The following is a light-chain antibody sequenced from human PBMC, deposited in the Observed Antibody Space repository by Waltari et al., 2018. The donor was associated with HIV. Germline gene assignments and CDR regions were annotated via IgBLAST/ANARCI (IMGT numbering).Light chain of an antibody. CDR1: KLGDQY. Sequence: SYELTQSPSLSVSQGQTASITCSGDKLGDQYACWYQQKPGQSPVLVIYEDTKRPSGIPERFSGSSSGNTATLTIRGTQAVDAADYYCQAWDTSVWVFGGGTKLTVL. CDR2: EDT. J-gene: IGLJ3*02. CDR3: QAWDTSVWV. V-gene: IGLV3-1*01.